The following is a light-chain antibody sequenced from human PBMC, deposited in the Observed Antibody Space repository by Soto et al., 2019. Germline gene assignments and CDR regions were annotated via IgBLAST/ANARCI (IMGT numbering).Light chain of an antibody. V-gene: IGKV3-20*01. J-gene: IGKJ1*01. Sequence: EIVLTQSPGTLSLSPGERATLSCRASQSVGSNYLAWYQQRPGQAPRLLIFAASTRASGIPDRVSGSGSGSDFTLTISGLEPEDFGVYYCQQYGTSPWTFGQGTKVEIK. CDR1: QSVGSNY. CDR2: AAS. CDR3: QQYGTSPWT.